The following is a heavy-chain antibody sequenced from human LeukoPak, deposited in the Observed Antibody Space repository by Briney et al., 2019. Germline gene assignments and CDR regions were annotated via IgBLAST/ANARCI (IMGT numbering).Heavy chain of an antibody. CDR3: ARGLFNDAPLPAGY. J-gene: IGHJ4*02. D-gene: IGHD1-1*01. CDR2: VYSTGDT. CDR1: GASINNYF. Sequence: SETLSLTCTVSGASINNYFWNWIRQSPGKGLEWIGSVYSTGDTNYNPALRGRVTIVVDMSENRFSLNVDSVTAADAAIYYCARGLFNDAPLPAGYWGQGTLVTVSS. V-gene: IGHV4-59*01.